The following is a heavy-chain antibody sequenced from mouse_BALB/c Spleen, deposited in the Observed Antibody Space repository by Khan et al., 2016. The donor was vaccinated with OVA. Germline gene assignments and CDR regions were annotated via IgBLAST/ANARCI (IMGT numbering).Heavy chain of an antibody. CDR3: ARGGLVVPYWYFDV. V-gene: IGHV3-6*02. Sequence: EVKLEESGPGLVKPSQSLSLTCSVTGYSITSGYSWNWIRQFPGNKLEWMGYITYDGSNNFNPSLKNRFSITRDTSKNQFFLKLNSVTTDDTATYYCARGGLVVPYWYFDVWGAGTTVTVSS. CDR2: ITYDGSN. J-gene: IGHJ1*01. D-gene: IGHD1-1*01. CDR1: GYSITSGYS.